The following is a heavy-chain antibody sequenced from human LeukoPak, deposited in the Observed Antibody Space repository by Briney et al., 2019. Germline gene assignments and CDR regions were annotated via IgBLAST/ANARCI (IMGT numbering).Heavy chain of an antibody. V-gene: IGHV3-23*01. D-gene: IGHD5-18*01. J-gene: IGHJ4*02. CDR1: GFTFSSYE. CDR2: ISGSGGST. CDR3: AKGKRGYSYGATVDY. Sequence: GGSLRLSCAASGFTFSSYEMNWVRQAPGKGLEWVSAISGSGGSTYYADSVKGRFTISRNDSKNTLYLQMNSLRAEDTAVYYCAKGKRGYSYGATVDYWGQGTLVTVSS.